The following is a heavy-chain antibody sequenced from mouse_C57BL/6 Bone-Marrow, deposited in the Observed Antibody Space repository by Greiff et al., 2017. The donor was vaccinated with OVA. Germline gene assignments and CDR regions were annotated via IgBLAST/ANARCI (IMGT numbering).Heavy chain of an antibody. CDR3: ARDIPFYYGSSYAMDY. J-gene: IGHJ4*01. CDR2: ISDGGSYT. V-gene: IGHV5-4*01. CDR1: GFTFSSYA. Sequence: DVKLVESGGGLVKPGGSLKLSCAASGFTFSSYAMSWVRQTPEKRLEWVATISDGGSYTYYPDNVKGRITISRDNTKNNLYLQMSHLKSEDTAMYYCARDIPFYYGSSYAMDYWGQGTSVTVSS. D-gene: IGHD1-1*01.